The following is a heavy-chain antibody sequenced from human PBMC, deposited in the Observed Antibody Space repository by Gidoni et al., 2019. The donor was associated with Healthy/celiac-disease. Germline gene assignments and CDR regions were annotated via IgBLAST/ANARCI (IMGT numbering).Heavy chain of an antibody. CDR3: ARGRVVVAARSPTFDY. V-gene: IGHV3-30-3*01. D-gene: IGHD2-15*01. CDR2: ISYDGSNK. J-gene: IGHJ4*02. Sequence: QVQLVESGGGVVQPGRSLRLSCAASGFTFSSYAMHWVRQAPGKGLEWVAVISYDGSNKYYADSVKGRFTISRDNSKNTLYLQMNSLRAEDTAVYYCARGRVVVAARSPTFDYWGQGTLVTVSS. CDR1: GFTFSSYA.